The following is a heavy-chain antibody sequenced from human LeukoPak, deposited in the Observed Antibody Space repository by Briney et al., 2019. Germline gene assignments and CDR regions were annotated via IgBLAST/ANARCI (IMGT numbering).Heavy chain of an antibody. D-gene: IGHD6-19*01. CDR3: ASGAVAGTVDY. Sequence: GGSLRLSCAASGFTFSSYSMNWVRQAPGKGLEWVSYISSSSSTIYYADSVKGRFTISRDNAKNSLYLQMNSLRAEDTAVYYCASGAVAGTVDYWGQGTLVTVSS. CDR1: GFTFSSYS. V-gene: IGHV3-48*01. J-gene: IGHJ4*02. CDR2: ISSSSSTI.